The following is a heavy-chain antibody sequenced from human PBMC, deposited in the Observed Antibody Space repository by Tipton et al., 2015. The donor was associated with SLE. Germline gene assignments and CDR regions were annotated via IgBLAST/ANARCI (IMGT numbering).Heavy chain of an antibody. V-gene: IGHV3-23*01. D-gene: IGHD2-15*01. Sequence: SLRLSCAASGFTFSNYVMSWVRQAPGKGLEWVSGISGSGGSTYYADSVKGRFTISRDNSKNTLYLQMNSLRAEDTAVYYCAKDRSPYCSGGSCQGAFDIWGQGTMVTVSS. J-gene: IGHJ3*02. CDR2: ISGSGGST. CDR3: AKDRSPYCSGGSCQGAFDI. CDR1: GFTFSNYV.